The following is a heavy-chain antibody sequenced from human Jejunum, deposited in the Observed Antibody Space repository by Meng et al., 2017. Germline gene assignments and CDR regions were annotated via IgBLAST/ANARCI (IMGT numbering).Heavy chain of an antibody. CDR1: GGSVNSGSYY. Sequence: QARVQEAAPGLVRPSETLSLTCTLSGGSVNSGSYYWSWIRQPPGKGLEWIGYMYFSGSTNYNASLKSRVTISVDTSKKQFSLKLTSVTAADTAVYYCARGHFDKYFDSWGQGTLVTVSS. CDR2: MYFSGST. J-gene: IGHJ4*02. D-gene: IGHD3-22*01. CDR3: ARGHFDKYFDS. V-gene: IGHV4-61*01.